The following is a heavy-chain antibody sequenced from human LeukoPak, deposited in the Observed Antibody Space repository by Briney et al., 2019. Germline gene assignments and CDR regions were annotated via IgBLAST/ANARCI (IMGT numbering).Heavy chain of an antibody. J-gene: IGHJ5*02. Sequence: GSVKVSCRASGYTFTGYYMHWVRQAPGQGLEWMGWINPNSGGTNNAQKFQGRVTMTRDTSISTAYMELSRLRSDDTAVYYCAKDRRAGGHRSFNWFDPWGQGTLVTVSS. D-gene: IGHD1-14*01. V-gene: IGHV1-2*02. CDR2: INPNSGGT. CDR1: GYTFTGYY. CDR3: AKDRRAGGHRSFNWFDP.